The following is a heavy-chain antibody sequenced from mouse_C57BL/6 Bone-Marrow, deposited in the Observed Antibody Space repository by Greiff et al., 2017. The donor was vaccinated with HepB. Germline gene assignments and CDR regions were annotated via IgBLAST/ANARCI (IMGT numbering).Heavy chain of an antibody. V-gene: IGHV5-6*01. CDR1: GFTFSSYG. D-gene: IGHD2-5*01. Sequence: EVKLVESGGDLVKPRGSLKLSCAASGFTFSSYGMSWVRQTPDKRLEWVATISSGGSYTYYPDSVKGRFTISRDNAKNTLYLQMSSLKSEDTAMYYCARHILNSNSYAMDHWGQGTSATDSS. J-gene: IGHJ4*01. CDR2: ISSGGSYT. CDR3: ARHILNSNSYAMDH.